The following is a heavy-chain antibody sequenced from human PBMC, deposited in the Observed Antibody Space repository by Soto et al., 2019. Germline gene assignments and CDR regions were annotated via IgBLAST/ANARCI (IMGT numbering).Heavy chain of an antibody. D-gene: IGHD3-10*01. J-gene: IGHJ4*02. CDR2: ISGNGSNT. CDR3: ANPFGGAY. Sequence: GGSLRLSCAASGFTFSSYAMSWVRQAPGKGLEWVSAISGNGSNTYYADSVKGRFTISRDNSKNTLYLQMNSLRAEDTAVYYCANPFGGAYWGQGTLVTVSS. CDR1: GFTFSSYA. V-gene: IGHV3-23*01.